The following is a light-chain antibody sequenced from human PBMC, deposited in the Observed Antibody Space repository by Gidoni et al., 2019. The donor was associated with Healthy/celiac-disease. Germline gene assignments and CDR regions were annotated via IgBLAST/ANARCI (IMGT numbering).Light chain of an antibody. CDR2: SNN. CDR1: SSNIGSND. CDR3: AAWDDSLSGHYV. J-gene: IGLJ1*01. Sequence: QSVLTQPPSASGTPGQRVTISCSGSSSNIGSNDVDWYQQLPGTAPKLLIYSNNQRASGVPDRFSGYKSGTSAALAISGLRSEDEADYYCAAWDDSLSGHYVFGTGTKVTVL. V-gene: IGLV1-47*02.